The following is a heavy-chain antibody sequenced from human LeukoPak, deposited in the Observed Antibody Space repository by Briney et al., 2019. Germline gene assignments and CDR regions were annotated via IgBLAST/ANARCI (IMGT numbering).Heavy chain of an antibody. CDR2: ISGSGGST. CDR1: GFTFSSYA. CDR3: AKVMLKSVVVPAATFLYYFDC. D-gene: IGHD2-2*01. J-gene: IGHJ4*02. Sequence: PGGSLRLSCAASGFTFSSYAMSWVRQAPGKGLEWVSAISGSGGSTYYADSVKGRFTISRDNSKNTLYLQMNSLRAEDTAVYYCAKVMLKSVVVPAATFLYYFDCWGQGTLVTVSS. V-gene: IGHV3-23*01.